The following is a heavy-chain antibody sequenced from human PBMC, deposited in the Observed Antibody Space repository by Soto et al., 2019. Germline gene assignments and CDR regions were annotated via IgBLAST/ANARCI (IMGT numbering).Heavy chain of an antibody. CDR1: GDSISSNSHY. D-gene: IGHD3-22*01. J-gene: IGHJ4*02. V-gene: IGHV4-39*02. CDR3: ARGTYYYDTSGYYHYYFDS. Sequence: QLQLQESGPGLVKPSETLSLTCTVSGDSISSNSHYWGWVRQPPGKGLEWIGHIYYSGSTSYHPSLKSRVTISVDTSKIHFSLRLSSVTAADTAVYSCARGTYYYDTSGYYHYYFDSWGQGTLVTVSS. CDR2: IYYSGST.